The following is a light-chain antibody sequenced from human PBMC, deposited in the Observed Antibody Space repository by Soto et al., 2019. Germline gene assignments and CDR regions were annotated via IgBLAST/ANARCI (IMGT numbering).Light chain of an antibody. CDR3: QQYGSSPRT. CDR2: GAS. Sequence: EIVLTQSPGTLSLSPGERATLSCRSSQSVASDCLAWYRQRPGQAPRLLIYGASTRATGTPDRISGSGSGTDFTLTISRLEPEDFAVYYCQQYGSSPRTFGLGTKVDIK. V-gene: IGKV3-20*01. J-gene: IGKJ1*01. CDR1: QSVASDC.